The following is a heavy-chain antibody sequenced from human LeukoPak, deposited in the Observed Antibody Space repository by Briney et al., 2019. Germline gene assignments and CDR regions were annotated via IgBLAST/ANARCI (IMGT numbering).Heavy chain of an antibody. CDR3: ARDILTGYYKYFDY. Sequence: GGSLRLSCAASGFTFSSYGMHWVRQAPGKGREWGAYIWYDGSNKEYADSVKGRFTISRDNSKNTLDLQMNSLRAEDTAMYYCARDILTGYYKYFDYWGQGTLVTVSS. V-gene: IGHV3-30*02. CDR1: GFTFSSYG. CDR2: IWYDGSNK. D-gene: IGHD3-9*01. J-gene: IGHJ4*02.